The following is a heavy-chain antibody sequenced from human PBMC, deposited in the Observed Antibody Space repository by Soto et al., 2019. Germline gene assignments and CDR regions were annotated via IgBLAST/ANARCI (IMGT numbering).Heavy chain of an antibody. CDR1: GGSISSGGYY. CDR2: IYYSGST. D-gene: IGHD6-13*01. Sequence: SETLSLTCTVSGGSISSGGYYWSWIRQHPGKGLEWIGYIYYSGSTYYNPSLKSRVTISVDTSKNQFSLKLSSVTAADTAVYYCARSGIENWFDPWGQGTLVTVYS. CDR3: ARSGIENWFDP. V-gene: IGHV4-31*03. J-gene: IGHJ5*02.